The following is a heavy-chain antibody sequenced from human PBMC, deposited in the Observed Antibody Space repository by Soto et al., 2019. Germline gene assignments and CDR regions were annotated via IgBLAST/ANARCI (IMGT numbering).Heavy chain of an antibody. CDR1: GGSFSGYY. V-gene: IGHV4-34*01. D-gene: IGHD4-4*01. CDR2: INHSGST. J-gene: IGHJ4*02. CDR3: VSQRTTVITQAYFDY. Sequence: SLTCAVYGGSFSGYYWSWIRQPPGKGLEWIGEINHSGSTNYNPSLKSRVTISVDTSKNQFSLNLSSVTAADTAVYFCVSQRTTVITQAYFDYWGPGALVTLSS.